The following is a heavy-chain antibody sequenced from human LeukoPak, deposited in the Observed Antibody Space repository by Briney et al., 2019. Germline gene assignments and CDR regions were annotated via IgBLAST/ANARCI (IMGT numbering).Heavy chain of an antibody. V-gene: IGHV3-30*02. D-gene: IGHD6-19*01. CDR2: IQYDESDK. CDR3: AREGGITVAGKFDS. CDR1: GLTFSTSG. Sequence: GSLRLSCAASGLTFSTSGMHWVRQAPGKGLEWVAFIQYDESDKYYADSVRGRFTISRDNSKNTLYLQMNSLRAEDTAVYYCAREGGITVAGKFDSWGQGTLVTVSS. J-gene: IGHJ4*02.